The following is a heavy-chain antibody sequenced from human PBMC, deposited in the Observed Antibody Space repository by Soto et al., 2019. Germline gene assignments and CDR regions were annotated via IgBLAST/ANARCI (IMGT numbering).Heavy chain of an antibody. CDR2: ISGSGGST. V-gene: IGHV3-23*01. J-gene: IGHJ4*02. D-gene: IGHD2-21*02. CDR1: GFTFSSYA. CDR3: AKFHERALLDTEQDY. Sequence: GGSLRLSCAASGFTFSSYAMSWVRQAPGKGLEWVSAISGSGGSTYYAGSVKGRFTISRDNSKNTLDLQMNSLKAEDTAVYYCAKFHERALLDTEQDYWGQGTLVTVSS.